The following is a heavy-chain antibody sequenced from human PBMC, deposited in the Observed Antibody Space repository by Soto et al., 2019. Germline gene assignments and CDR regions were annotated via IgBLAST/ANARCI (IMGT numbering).Heavy chain of an antibody. D-gene: IGHD6-19*01. CDR2: IYPGDSDT. CDR3: ARPGTGSVMHNWFFDL. CDR1: GYSFTNYW. V-gene: IGHV5-51*01. Sequence: GESLKISCKASGYSFTNYWIAWVRQMPGKGLEWMGIIYPGDSDTRYSPSFQGRVTISVDKSFTTAYLQWRTLKASDTAMYYCARPGTGSVMHNWFFDLWGRGTLVTVSS. J-gene: IGHJ2*01.